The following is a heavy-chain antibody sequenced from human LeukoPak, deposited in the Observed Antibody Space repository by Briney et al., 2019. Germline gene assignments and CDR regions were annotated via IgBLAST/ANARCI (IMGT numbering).Heavy chain of an antibody. CDR2: LNHGGAT. V-gene: IGHV4-34*01. Sequence: SETLSLTCAVYGGSFSGYYWSWIPQPPGKGLNGMGKLNHGGATNYNPSLKSRVTISVDTSKNQFSLKLSSVTAADTAVYYCARGHGRTVSSYGRCGGDWYALDYWGQGTLVTVSS. CDR3: ARGHGRTVSSYGRCGGDWYALDY. D-gene: IGHD2-21*02. J-gene: IGHJ4*02. CDR1: GGSFSGYY.